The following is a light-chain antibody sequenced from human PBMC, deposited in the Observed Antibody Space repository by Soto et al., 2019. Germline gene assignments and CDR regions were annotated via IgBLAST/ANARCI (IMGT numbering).Light chain of an antibody. CDR2: DSS. V-gene: IGKV3-15*01. J-gene: IGKJ5*01. CDR3: QQYDIWPPIT. Sequence: EIVVTQSPATLSVSPGERATLSCRASQSISRGLAWYQQKPGQAPSLLIYDSSTRATGIPARFSGSGSGTEFTLTISSLQSEDFAFYYCQQYDIWPPITFGQGTRLVIK. CDR1: QSISRG.